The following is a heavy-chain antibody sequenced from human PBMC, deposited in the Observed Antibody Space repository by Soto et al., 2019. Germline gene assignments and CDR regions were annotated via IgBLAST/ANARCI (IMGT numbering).Heavy chain of an antibody. CDR2: IYYSVST. CDR1: GGSIISYC. J-gene: IGHJ4*02. Sequence: SQTLSLTWTVAGGSIISYCWSWIRQPPGKGLEWIGYIYYSVSTNYNPSLKSRVTISVDTSKNQFSLKLSSVTAADTAVYYCARHHDSWGQGTLVTVSS. V-gene: IGHV4-59*08. CDR3: ARHHDS.